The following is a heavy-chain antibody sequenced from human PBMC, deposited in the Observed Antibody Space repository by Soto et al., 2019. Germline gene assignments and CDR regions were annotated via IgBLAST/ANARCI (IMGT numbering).Heavy chain of an antibody. Sequence: SETLSLTCTVSGGSISNAAYSWSWIRQPPGKGLEWIGYIYPSGMPFYNPSLRSRVTISIDRSNDQFSLNLKSVTAADTAVYYCANTLRGDYYFFQHWGQGTLVTVSS. J-gene: IGHJ1*01. CDR2: IYPSGMP. CDR3: ANTLRGDYYFFQH. V-gene: IGHV4-30-2*01. CDR1: GGSISNAAYS. D-gene: IGHD2-21*02.